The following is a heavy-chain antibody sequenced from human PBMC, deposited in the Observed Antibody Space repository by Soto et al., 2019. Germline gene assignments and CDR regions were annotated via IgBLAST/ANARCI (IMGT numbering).Heavy chain of an antibody. CDR3: ASVCGIVVTYWFDP. V-gene: IGHV1-18*01. D-gene: IGHD2-2*01. Sequence: ASVKVSCKASGYTFTSYGISWVRQAPGQGLEWMGWISAYNGNTNYAQKLQGRVTMTTDTSTSTAYMELRSPRSDATDVYDCASVCGIVVTYWFDPCGKRTLVPV. J-gene: IGHJ5*02. CDR1: GYTFTSYG. CDR2: ISAYNGNT.